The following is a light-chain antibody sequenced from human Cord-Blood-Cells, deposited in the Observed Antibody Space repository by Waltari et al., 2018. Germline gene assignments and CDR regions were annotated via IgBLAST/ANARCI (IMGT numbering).Light chain of an antibody. Sequence: MVLTQSPGTLSLSPGERATLACRASQSVSSSYLAWYQQKPGQAPRLLIYGASSRATGIPDRFSGSGSGTDFTLTISRLEPEDFAEYYCQQYGSSLTWTFGQGTKVEIK. CDR2: GAS. J-gene: IGKJ1*01. CDR3: QQYGSSLTWT. V-gene: IGKV3-20*01. CDR1: QSVSSSY.